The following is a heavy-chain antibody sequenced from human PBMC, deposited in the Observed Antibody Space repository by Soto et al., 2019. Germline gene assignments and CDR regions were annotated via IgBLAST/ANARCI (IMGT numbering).Heavy chain of an antibody. D-gene: IGHD3-10*02. CDR2: MSYDGSDT. J-gene: IGHJ4*02. Sequence: GGSLRLSYVGSGFIFSDNVMHWVGQTPGKGLEWVAFMSYDGSDTFYADSVKGRFTISRDNSKNTLFLHMSNLRAEDTAMYYCTIVRVADSALDLWGQGTLVTVSS. V-gene: IGHV3-30*02. CDR1: GFIFSDNV. CDR3: TIVRVADSALDL.